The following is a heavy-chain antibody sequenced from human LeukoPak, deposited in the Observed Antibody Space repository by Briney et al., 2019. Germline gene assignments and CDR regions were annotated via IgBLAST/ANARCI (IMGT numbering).Heavy chain of an antibody. CDR2: IYYSGST. V-gene: IGHV4-4*02. CDR1: GGSISSSNW. CDR3: ARWPPRTYYYDSSGYWAFDY. J-gene: IGHJ4*02. Sequence: PSGTLSLTCAVSGGSISSSNWWSWVRQPPGKGLEWIGYIYYSGSTNYNPSLKSRVTISVDTSKNQFSLKLSSVTAADTAVYYCARWPPRTYYYDSSGYWAFDYWGQGTLVTVSS. D-gene: IGHD3-22*01.